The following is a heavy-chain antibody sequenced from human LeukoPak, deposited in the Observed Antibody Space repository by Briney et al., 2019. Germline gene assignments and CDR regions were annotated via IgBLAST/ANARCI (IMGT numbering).Heavy chain of an antibody. J-gene: IGHJ4*02. CDR1: GYTFTDYH. Sequence: PVASVKVSCKAPGYTFTDYHMHWVRQAPGQGLEWIAWINLNSGATNSAQKFQGRVTMTRDTSISTAYMELSWLTSDDTAIYYCARLMSTLMGVDYWGQGTLVTVSS. D-gene: IGHD5/OR15-5a*01. V-gene: IGHV1-2*02. CDR2: INLNSGAT. CDR3: ARLMSTLMGVDY.